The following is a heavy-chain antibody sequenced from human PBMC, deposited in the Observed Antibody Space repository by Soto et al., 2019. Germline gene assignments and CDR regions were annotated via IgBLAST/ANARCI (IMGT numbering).Heavy chain of an antibody. J-gene: IGHJ4*02. CDR1: GNFCSKYG. Sequence: QVQLVQSGAEVKKPGASVKVSCKTPGNFCSKYGISWVRQAPGQGLEWMGWINGNTGSTNYAQTFRGRVTMTTDTSKGMVYMELSSLTSDDTAIYYCGRDGDQWDQRYLDYWGQGTLVSV. CDR2: INGNTGST. V-gene: IGHV1-18*01. D-gene: IGHD1-26*01. CDR3: GRDGDQWDQRYLDY.